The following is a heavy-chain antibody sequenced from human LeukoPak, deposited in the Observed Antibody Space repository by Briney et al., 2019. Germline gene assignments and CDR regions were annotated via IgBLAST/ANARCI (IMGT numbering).Heavy chain of an antibody. CDR2: IRTSTEGANYA. J-gene: IGHJ4*02. CDR1: GFTFTDYP. Sequence: GGSLTLSCATSGFTFTDYPMNWVRQAPGKGREWVSNIRTSTEGANYAIYADSVQGRVTFSRDDAKNTLYLHMHSQRDDDTAVYYCAREQRYAFDHWGQGILVTVSS. D-gene: IGHD3-9*01. V-gene: IGHV3-48*02. CDR3: AREQRYAFDH.